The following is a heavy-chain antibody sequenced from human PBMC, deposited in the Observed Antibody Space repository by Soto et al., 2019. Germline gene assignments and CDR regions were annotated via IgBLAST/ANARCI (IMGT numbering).Heavy chain of an antibody. Sequence: GGSLRLSCAASGFTFSSYSMNWVRQAPGKGLEWVSCISGSSSYIYYADSVKGRFTISRDNAKNSLYLQMNSLRAEDTAVYYCAIGGGWELLDYRGQGTLVTVSS. CDR1: GFTFSSYS. J-gene: IGHJ4*02. CDR2: ISGSSSYI. CDR3: AIGGGWELLDY. D-gene: IGHD1-26*01. V-gene: IGHV3-21*01.